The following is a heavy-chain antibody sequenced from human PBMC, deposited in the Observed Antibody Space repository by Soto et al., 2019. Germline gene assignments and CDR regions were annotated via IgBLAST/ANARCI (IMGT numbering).Heavy chain of an antibody. D-gene: IGHD6-13*01. CDR3: ARSFFTSRWYYIDS. J-gene: IGHJ4*02. V-gene: IGHV5-51*01. CDR1: GDSFPNYW. Sequence: PGESLKISCKGSGDSFPNYWIAWVRQMPGKGLEWMGTIYPGDSETKYSPSFQGQVTMSVDKSVSTAYLQWNSLKASDTAMYYCARSFFTSRWYYIDSWGQGALVNVSS. CDR2: IYPGDSET.